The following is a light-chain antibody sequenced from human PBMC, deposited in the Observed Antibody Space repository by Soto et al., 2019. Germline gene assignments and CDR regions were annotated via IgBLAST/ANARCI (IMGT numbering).Light chain of an antibody. V-gene: IGKV3-11*01. Sequence: EIVLTQSPATPSLSSGERATLSCRASQSVSRYLAWYQQKPGQAPRLLIYDASNRATGIPARFSGSGSGTDFTLTISSLEKEDGATYYGQQYNNWPVTFGGGTKVDIK. J-gene: IGKJ4*01. CDR3: QQYNNWPVT. CDR2: DAS. CDR1: QSVSRY.